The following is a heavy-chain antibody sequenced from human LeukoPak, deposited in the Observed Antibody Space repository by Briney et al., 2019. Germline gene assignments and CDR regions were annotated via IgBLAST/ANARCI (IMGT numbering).Heavy chain of an antibody. CDR3: AKEGHITSYYFDY. Sequence: GRSLRLSCAASGFTFSSYGMHWVRQASGKGLEWVAVISYDGSNKYYADSVKGRFTISRDNSKNTLYLQMNSLRAEDTAVYYCAKEGHITSYYFDYWGQGTLVTVSS. CDR1: GFTFSSYG. V-gene: IGHV3-30*18. D-gene: IGHD2-21*01. J-gene: IGHJ4*02. CDR2: ISYDGSNK.